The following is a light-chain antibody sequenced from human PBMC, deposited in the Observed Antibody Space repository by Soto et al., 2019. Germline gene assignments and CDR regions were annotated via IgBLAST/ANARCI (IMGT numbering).Light chain of an antibody. Sequence: QSVLTQPPSASGTPGQRVTISCSGSRSNIGTNTVTWYQQLPGAAPKLLIYGNTQRPSGVPDRFSGSKSGTSASLAISGLRSEDEAAYFCAAWDDSLIGFYVFGTGTKLTVL. CDR3: AAWDDSLIGFYV. CDR2: GNT. J-gene: IGLJ1*01. CDR1: RSNIGTNT. V-gene: IGLV1-44*01.